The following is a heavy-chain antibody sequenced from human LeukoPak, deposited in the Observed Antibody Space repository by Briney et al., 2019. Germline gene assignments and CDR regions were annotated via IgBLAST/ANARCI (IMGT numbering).Heavy chain of an antibody. D-gene: IGHD5-18*01. J-gene: IGHJ6*03. CDR1: GGPFSGYY. V-gene: IGHV4-34*01. CDR2: INHSGST. CDR3: ARDRIQLWLTVDYYYYYMDV. Sequence: SETLSLTCAVYGGPFSGYYWSWIRQPPGKGLEWIGEINHSGSTNYNPSLKSRVTISVDTSKNQFSLKLSSVTAADTAVYYCARDRIQLWLTVDYYYYYMDVWGKGTTVTVSS.